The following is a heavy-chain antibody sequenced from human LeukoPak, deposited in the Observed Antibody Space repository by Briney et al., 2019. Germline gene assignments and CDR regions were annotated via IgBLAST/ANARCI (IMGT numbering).Heavy chain of an antibody. J-gene: IGHJ4*02. Sequence: ASVKVSCKASGYTFTTYYMHWVRQAPGRGLEWMGIINPSDGSISYAQKFQGRVTVTRDTSTSTVYMELRSLRSEDTAVYYCATAPTMMGYYFDYWGQGTLVTVSS. CDR3: ATAPTMMGYYFDY. V-gene: IGHV1-46*01. CDR1: GYTFTTYY. D-gene: IGHD3-22*01. CDR2: INPSDGSI.